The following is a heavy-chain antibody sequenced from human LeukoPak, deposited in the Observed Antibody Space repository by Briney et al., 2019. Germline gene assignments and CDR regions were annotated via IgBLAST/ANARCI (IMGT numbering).Heavy chain of an antibody. D-gene: IGHD3-22*01. CDR1: GGSISSYY. CDR3: ARIGASSGYYYYYYYYMDV. Sequence: PSETLSLTCTVSGGSISSYYWSWIRQPPGKGLEWIGYIYYSGSTNYNPSLKSRVTISVDTSKNQFSLKLSSVTAADTAVYYCARIGASSGYYYYYYYYMDVWGKGTTVTISS. J-gene: IGHJ6*03. V-gene: IGHV4-59*01. CDR2: IYYSGST.